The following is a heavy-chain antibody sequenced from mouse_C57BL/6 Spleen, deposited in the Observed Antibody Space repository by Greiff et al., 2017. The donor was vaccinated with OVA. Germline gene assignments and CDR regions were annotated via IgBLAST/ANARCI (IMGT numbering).Heavy chain of an antibody. CDR2: INPSSGYT. D-gene: IGHD3-2*02. J-gene: IGHJ2*01. CDR1: GYTFTSYT. V-gene: IGHV1-4*01. Sequence: VQLQQSGAELARPGASVKMSCKASGYTFTSYTMHWVKQRPGQGLEWIRYINPSSGYTKYNQKFKDKATLTADKSSSTAYMQLSSLTSEDSAVYYCARGAQATPYYFDYWGQGTTLTVSS. CDR3: ARGAQATPYYFDY.